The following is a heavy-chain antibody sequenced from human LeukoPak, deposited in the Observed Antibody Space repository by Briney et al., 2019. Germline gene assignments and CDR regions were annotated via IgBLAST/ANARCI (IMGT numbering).Heavy chain of an antibody. CDR2: IIPIFGTA. CDR1: GGTFSSYA. CDR3: ARGMYCSSTSCPTEYFQH. D-gene: IGHD2-2*01. V-gene: IGHV1-69*01. J-gene: IGHJ1*01. Sequence: SVKVSCKAPGGTFSSYAISWVRQAPGQGLEWMGGIIPIFGTANYAQKFQGRVTITADESTSTAYMELSSLRSEDTAVYYCARGMYCSSTSCPTEYFQHWGQGTLVTVSS.